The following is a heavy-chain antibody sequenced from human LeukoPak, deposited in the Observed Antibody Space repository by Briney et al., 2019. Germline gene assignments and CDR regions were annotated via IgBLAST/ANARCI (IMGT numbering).Heavy chain of an antibody. J-gene: IGHJ5*02. CDR1: GYSFTSYW. D-gene: IGHD6-19*01. Sequence: GESLKISCKGSGYSFTSYWIGWVRPMPGKGLEWMGIIYPGDSDTRYCPSFQGQVTISADKPISTAYLQWSSLKASDTAMYYCARRSGWYSGLNWFDPWGQGTLVTVSS. V-gene: IGHV5-51*01. CDR3: ARRSGWYSGLNWFDP. CDR2: IYPGDSDT.